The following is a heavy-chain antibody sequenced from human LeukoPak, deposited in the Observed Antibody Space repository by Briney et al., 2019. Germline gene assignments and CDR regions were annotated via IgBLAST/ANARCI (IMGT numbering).Heavy chain of an antibody. Sequence: ASVKVSCKASGDTFTMFGISWVRQAPGQGLEWMGWISAYIGDTKYAQKFQCRVTMTTDTSTSTAYIEVRSLRSDDTAVYYCAERHTSGSFYTPLLDYWGQGTLVTVSS. J-gene: IGHJ4*02. D-gene: IGHD3-10*01. V-gene: IGHV1-18*01. CDR2: ISAYIGDT. CDR1: GDTFTMFG. CDR3: AERHTSGSFYTPLLDY.